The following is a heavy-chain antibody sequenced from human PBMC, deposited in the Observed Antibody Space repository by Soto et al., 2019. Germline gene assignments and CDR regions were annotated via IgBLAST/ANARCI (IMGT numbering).Heavy chain of an antibody. V-gene: IGHV1-69*06. CDR3: ARDAREVGATPFFDY. CDR2: IIPIFGTA. Sequence: QVQLVQSGAEVKKPGSSMKVSCKASGGTFSSYAISWVRQAPGQGLEWMGGIIPIFGTANYAQKFQGRVTITADKSTSTAYMELSSLRSEDTAVYYCARDAREVGATPFFDYWGQGTLVTVSS. CDR1: GGTFSSYA. J-gene: IGHJ4*02. D-gene: IGHD1-26*01.